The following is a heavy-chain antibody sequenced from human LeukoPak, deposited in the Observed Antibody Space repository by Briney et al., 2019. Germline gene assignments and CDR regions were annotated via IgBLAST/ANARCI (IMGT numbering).Heavy chain of an antibody. D-gene: IGHD2-2*01. V-gene: IGHV4-59*08. Sequence: SETLSLTCTVSGGSISSYYWSWIRQPPGKGLEWIGYIYYSGSTNYNPSLKSRVTISVDTSKNRFSLKLSSVTAADTAVYYCARYSVVVVPAATRYYYYHMDVWGKGTTVTVSS. CDR1: GGSISSYY. J-gene: IGHJ6*03. CDR2: IYYSGST. CDR3: ARYSVVVVPAATRYYYYHMDV.